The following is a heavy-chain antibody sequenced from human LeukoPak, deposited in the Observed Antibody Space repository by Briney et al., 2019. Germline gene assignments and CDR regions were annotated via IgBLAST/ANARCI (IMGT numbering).Heavy chain of an antibody. D-gene: IGHD4-17*01. CDR3: ARDYGDYRGPFDY. J-gene: IGHJ4*02. CDR1: GGTFSSYA. V-gene: IGHV1-69*06. CDR2: IIPIFGTA. Sequence: ASVKVSCKASGGTFSSYAISWVRQAPGQGLEGMGGIIPIFGTANYAQKFQGRVTITADKSTSTAYMELSSLRSEDTALYYCARDYGDYRGPFDYWGQGTLVTVSS.